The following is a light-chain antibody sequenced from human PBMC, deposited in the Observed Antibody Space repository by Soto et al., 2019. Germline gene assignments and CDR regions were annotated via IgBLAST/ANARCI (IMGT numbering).Light chain of an antibody. CDR3: QQYRYSPLS. Sequence: EIVLTQSPGTLSLSPGERATLSCRASQSVTSTYLAWYQQKPGQAPSLLIYGASSRATGIPDRFSGSGSGTDFTLTISRLEPEDFAVYYCQQYRYSPLSFGGGTKVEIK. CDR2: GAS. J-gene: IGKJ4*01. V-gene: IGKV3-20*01. CDR1: QSVTSTY.